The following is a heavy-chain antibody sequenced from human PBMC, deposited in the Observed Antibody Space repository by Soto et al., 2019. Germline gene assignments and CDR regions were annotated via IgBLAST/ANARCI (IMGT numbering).Heavy chain of an antibody. J-gene: IGHJ4*02. CDR1: GGSVNSTTHY. V-gene: IGHV4-39*01. CDR2: VYYSGYG. Sequence: SETLSLTCTVSGGSVNSTTHYWAWIRQPPGKGLEWIGSVYYSGYGYHNPSLKSRVTISVDTSKNQFSLRLTSVTAADTAVYYCASQGNSGSYTNLDYWGQGALVTVSS. CDR3: ASQGNSGSYTNLDY. D-gene: IGHD3-10*01.